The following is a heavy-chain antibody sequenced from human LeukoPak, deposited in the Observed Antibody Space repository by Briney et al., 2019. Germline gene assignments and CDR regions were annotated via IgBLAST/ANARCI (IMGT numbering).Heavy chain of an antibody. J-gene: IGHJ5*02. CDR2: ISYSGST. V-gene: IGHV4-59*12. Sequence: SETLSLTCTVSGGSISSYYWSWIRQPPGKGLEWIGYISYSGSTDYHPSLMGRVTISEDTSKNQFSLKLSSVTAADTAVYYCARDWVAATQSNWFDPWGQGTLVTVSS. CDR3: ARDWVAATQSNWFDP. D-gene: IGHD2-15*01. CDR1: GGSISSYY.